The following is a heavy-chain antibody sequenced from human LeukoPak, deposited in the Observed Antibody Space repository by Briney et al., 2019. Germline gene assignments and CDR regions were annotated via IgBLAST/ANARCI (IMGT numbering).Heavy chain of an antibody. Sequence: GGSLRLSCAASGFTFSTYSMNWVRQAPGKGLEWVSSISSSSSYIYYADSVKGRFTISRDNAKNSLYLQMNSLRPEDTAVYYCARDHYYQDTRGYYGSYYWGQGTLVTVSS. CDR3: ARDHYYQDTRGYYGSYY. D-gene: IGHD3-22*01. CDR2: ISSSSSYI. CDR1: GFTFSTYS. J-gene: IGHJ4*02. V-gene: IGHV3-21*01.